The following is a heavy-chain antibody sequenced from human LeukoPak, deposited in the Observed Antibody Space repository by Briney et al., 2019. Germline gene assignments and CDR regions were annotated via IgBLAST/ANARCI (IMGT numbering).Heavy chain of an antibody. CDR2: ISYDGSNK. Sequence: GGSLRLSCAASGFTFSSYAMHWVRQAPGKGLEWVAVISYDGSNKYYADSVKGRFNIPRDNSKDTLYLQMNRLRAEDTAVYYCARGSWRGMTRGGFDYWGQGTLVTVSS. J-gene: IGHJ4*02. CDR3: ARGSWRGMTRGGFDY. V-gene: IGHV3-30-3*01. D-gene: IGHD4-11*01. CDR1: GFTFSSYA.